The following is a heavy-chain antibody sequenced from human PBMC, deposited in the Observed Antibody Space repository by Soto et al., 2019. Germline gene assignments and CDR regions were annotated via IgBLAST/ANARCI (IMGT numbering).Heavy chain of an antibody. V-gene: IGHV3-30-3*01. D-gene: IGHD1-7*01. CDR2: ISYDGSNK. Sequence: GGSLRLSCAASGFTFSSYAMHWVRQAPGKGLEWVAVISYDGSNKYYADSVKGRFTISRDNSKNTLYLQMNSLRAEDTAVYYCARVELDGKYYGMDVWGQGTTVTVSS. CDR3: ARVELDGKYYGMDV. CDR1: GFTFSSYA. J-gene: IGHJ6*02.